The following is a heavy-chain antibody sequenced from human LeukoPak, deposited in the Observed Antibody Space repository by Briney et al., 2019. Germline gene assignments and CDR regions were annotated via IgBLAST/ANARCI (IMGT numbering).Heavy chain of an antibody. CDR1: GGSISNYY. J-gene: IGHJ3*02. V-gene: IGHV4-34*01. D-gene: IGHD6-19*01. CDR2: INHSGST. CDR3: ARHAVYSSGWYGGLPVFCDAFDI. Sequence: SETLSLTCTVSGGSISNYYWSWIRQPPGKGLEWIGEINHSGSTNYNPSLKSRVTISVDTSKNQFSLKLSSVTAADTAVYYCARHAVYSSGWYGGLPVFCDAFDIWGQGTMVTVSS.